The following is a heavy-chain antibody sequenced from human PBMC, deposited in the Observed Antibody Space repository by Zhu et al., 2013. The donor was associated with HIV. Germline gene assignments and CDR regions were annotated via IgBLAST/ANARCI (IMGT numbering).Heavy chain of an antibody. CDR3: ASEGRLSGSGSTAV. Sequence: QVQLVQSGAEVKKPGSSVKVSCKASGGSFSHYGISWVRQAPGQGLEWMGNIIPIFRTPKYAQKFQGRVTISADESTTTAYMELNSLRSEDTAVYYCASEGRLSGSGSTAVWGQGTLVTVSS. J-gene: IGHJ4*02. V-gene: IGHV1-69*18. CDR2: IIPIFRTP. CDR1: GGSFSHYG. D-gene: IGHD3-10*01.